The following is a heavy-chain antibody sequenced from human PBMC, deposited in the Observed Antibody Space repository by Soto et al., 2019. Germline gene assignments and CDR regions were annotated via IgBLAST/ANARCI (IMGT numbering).Heavy chain of an antibody. D-gene: IGHD6-13*01. CDR2: INSDGSST. Sequence: GVPLRRSYAASRFTFSSYWLHWVRRAPGKGLVWVSCINSDGSSTSYADSVKGRFTISRDNAKNTLYLQMNSLRAEDTAVYYCARYSSSWYSTPDYWGQGTLVTVSS. CDR3: ARYSSSWYSTPDY. V-gene: IGHV3-74*01. CDR1: RFTFSSYW. J-gene: IGHJ4*02.